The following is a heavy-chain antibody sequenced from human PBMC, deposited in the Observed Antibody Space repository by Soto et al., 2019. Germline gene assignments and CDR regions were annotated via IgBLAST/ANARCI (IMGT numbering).Heavy chain of an antibody. CDR1: GFTFSSYG. J-gene: IGHJ6*02. CDR2: ISYDGSNK. Sequence: GGSLRLSCAASGFTFSSYGMHWVRQAPGKGLEWVAVISYDGSNKYYADSVKGRFTISRDNSKNTLYLQMNSLRAEDTAVYYGASDIVVVVAALDYYGMDVWGQGTTVTVSS. D-gene: IGHD2-15*01. V-gene: IGHV3-30*03. CDR3: ASDIVVVVAALDYYGMDV.